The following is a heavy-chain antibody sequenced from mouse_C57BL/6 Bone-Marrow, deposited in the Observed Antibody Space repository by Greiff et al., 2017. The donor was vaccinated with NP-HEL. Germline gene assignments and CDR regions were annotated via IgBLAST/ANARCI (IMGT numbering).Heavy chain of an antibody. Sequence: QVTLKVSGPGILQSSQSLSLTCSFSGFSLSTSGMGVSWIRQPSGKGLEWLAHIYWDDDKRYNPSLKSRLTISKDTSRNQVFLKITSVDTADTATYYCARSTAPHYYGSSWFAYWGQGTLVTVSA. D-gene: IGHD2-1*01. CDR3: ARSTAPHYYGSSWFAY. J-gene: IGHJ3*01. CDR2: IYWDDDK. V-gene: IGHV8-12*01. CDR1: GFSLSTSGMG.